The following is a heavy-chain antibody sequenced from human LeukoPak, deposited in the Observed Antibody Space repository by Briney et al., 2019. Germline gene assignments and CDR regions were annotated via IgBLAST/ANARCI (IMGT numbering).Heavy chain of an antibody. V-gene: IGHV3-23*01. CDR3: ARDSRYYYDSSGSNWN. CDR2: ISGSGGST. CDR1: GFTFSSYG. D-gene: IGHD3-22*01. J-gene: IGHJ4*02. Sequence: GGSLRLSCAASGFTFSSYGMHWVRQAPGKGLEWVSAISGSGGSTYYADSVKGRFTISRDNSKNTLYLQMSSLRAEDTAVYYCARDSRYYYDSSGSNWNWGQGTLVTVSS.